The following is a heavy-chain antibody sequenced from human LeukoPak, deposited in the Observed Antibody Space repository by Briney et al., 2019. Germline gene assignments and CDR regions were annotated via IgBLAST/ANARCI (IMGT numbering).Heavy chain of an antibody. D-gene: IGHD4-17*01. CDR2: ISGSGGIT. CDR3: AKGGPPYGDYVYFDY. V-gene: IGHV3-23*01. Sequence: PGGSLILSCAASGFTFNTYAMTWVRQAPGKGLEWVSGISGSGGITYYADSVKGRFTISRDNSKSTLYLQMNSLRAEDTALYYCAKGGPPYGDYVYFDYWGQGTLVTVSS. J-gene: IGHJ4*02. CDR1: GFTFNTYA.